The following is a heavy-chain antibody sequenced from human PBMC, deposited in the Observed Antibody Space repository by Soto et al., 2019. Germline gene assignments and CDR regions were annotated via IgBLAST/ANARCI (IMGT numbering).Heavy chain of an antibody. V-gene: IGHV3-7*04. CDR1: GFTFTTYW. Sequence: PGGSLRLSCAASGFTFTTYWMSWVRQVPGKGLEWVANIKPDGSEKWYVDSVKGRFSISRDNTKNSLYLQMSSLRAEDTAVYYCARGDYYDTNGPFSDAFDIWGQGTMVTVSS. J-gene: IGHJ3*02. CDR3: ARGDYYDTNGPFSDAFDI. D-gene: IGHD3-22*01. CDR2: IKPDGSEK.